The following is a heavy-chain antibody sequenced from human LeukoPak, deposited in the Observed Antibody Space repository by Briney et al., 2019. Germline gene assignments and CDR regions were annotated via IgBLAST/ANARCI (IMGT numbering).Heavy chain of an antibody. CDR3: ARGRGIAARSRYYFDY. J-gene: IGHJ4*02. D-gene: IGHD6-6*01. Sequence: GASVKVSCTASGYTFTSYDINWVRQAPGQGLEWMGWMNPNSGNTGYAQKFQGRVTMTRNTSISTAYMELSSLRSEDTAVYYCARGRGIAARSRYYFDYWGQGTLVTVSS. CDR1: GYTFTSYD. CDR2: MNPNSGNT. V-gene: IGHV1-8*01.